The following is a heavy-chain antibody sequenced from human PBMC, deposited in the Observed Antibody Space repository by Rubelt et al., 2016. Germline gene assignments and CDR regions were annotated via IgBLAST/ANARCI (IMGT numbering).Heavy chain of an antibody. CDR3: ARAGKFDP. J-gene: IGHJ5*02. CDR2: INPYSGVT. V-gene: IGHV1-2*06. Sequence: QVRLVQSGAEVKKPGASVKVSCKASGYAFTGDYIHWVRQAPGQGLEWLGRINPYSGVTDYAQKSQGRVTMTRDTSISTAYMRPSSLRADDTAVYYCARAGKFDPWGQGTLVFVSS. CDR1: GYAFTGDY.